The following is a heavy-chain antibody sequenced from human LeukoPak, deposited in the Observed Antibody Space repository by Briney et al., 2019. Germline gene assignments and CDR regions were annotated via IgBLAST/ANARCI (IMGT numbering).Heavy chain of an antibody. J-gene: IGHJ5*02. CDR3: ARDSPTPVS. CDR1: GCTFSDYY. CDR2: ISSSSSYT. V-gene: IGHV3-11*06. Sequence: GGSLRLSCAASGCTFSDYYMSWIRQAPGKGLEWISFISSSSSYTNYADSVKGRFTISRDNAKNSLYLQMNSLRAADTAVYYCARDSPTPVSWGQGTLVTVSS.